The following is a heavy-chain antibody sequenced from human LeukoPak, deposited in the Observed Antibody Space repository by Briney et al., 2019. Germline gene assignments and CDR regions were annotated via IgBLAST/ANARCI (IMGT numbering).Heavy chain of an antibody. Sequence: ASVKVSCKASGYTFTGYYMHWVRQAPGQELEWMGWINPNSGGTNYAQKFQGRVTMTRDTSISTAYMELSRLRSDDTAVYYCARSALYSSSSELDYWGQGTLVTVSS. CDR3: ARSALYSSSSELDY. V-gene: IGHV1-2*02. CDR2: INPNSGGT. CDR1: GYTFTGYY. J-gene: IGHJ4*02. D-gene: IGHD6-6*01.